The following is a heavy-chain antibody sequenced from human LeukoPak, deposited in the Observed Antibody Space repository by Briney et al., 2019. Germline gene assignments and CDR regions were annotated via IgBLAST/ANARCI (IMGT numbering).Heavy chain of an antibody. CDR3: ARAGEGATFLGI. V-gene: IGHV3-74*01. Sequence: PGGSLRLSCAASGFTFSSYWMRWVRQAPGKGLVWVSRINSDGSSTSYADSVKGRFTISRDNAKNTLYLQMNSLRAEDTAVYYCARAGEGATFLGIWGQGTMVTVSS. CDR1: GFTFSSYW. J-gene: IGHJ3*02. D-gene: IGHD1-26*01. CDR2: INSDGSST.